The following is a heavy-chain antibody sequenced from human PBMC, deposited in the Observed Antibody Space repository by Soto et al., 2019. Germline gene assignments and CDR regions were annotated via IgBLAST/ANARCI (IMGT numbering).Heavy chain of an antibody. CDR1: GGSISSSPYY. CDR3: ARTAHCTSPSCYSGWFDP. CDR2: IFYGGST. J-gene: IGHJ5*02. V-gene: IGHV4-39*01. D-gene: IGHD2-2*01. Sequence: SETLSLTCTVSGGSISSSPYYWGWFLQPPGKGLEYIASIFYGGSTYYNPSLKSRVTISVDMSKNQFSLKLSSVTAADTAVYYCARTAHCTSPSCYSGWFDPWGQGTLVTVSS.